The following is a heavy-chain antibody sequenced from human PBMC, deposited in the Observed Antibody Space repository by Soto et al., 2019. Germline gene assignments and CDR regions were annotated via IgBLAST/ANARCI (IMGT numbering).Heavy chain of an antibody. D-gene: IGHD4-4*01. CDR3: ARRVTTQIKLYYYYYYMDV. CDR1: GGSISSYY. V-gene: IGHV4-59*08. Sequence: PSETLSLTCTVSGGSISSYYWSWIRQPPGKGLEWIGYIYYSGSTNYNPSLKSRVTISVDTSKNQFSLKLSSVTAADTAVYYCARRVTTQIKLYYYYYYMDVWGKGTTVTVSS. J-gene: IGHJ6*03. CDR2: IYYSGST.